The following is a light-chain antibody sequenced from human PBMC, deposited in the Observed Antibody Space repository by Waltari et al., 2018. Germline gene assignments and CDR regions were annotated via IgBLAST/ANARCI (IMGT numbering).Light chain of an antibody. CDR1: QSFLNY. CDR3: QQGSILPLT. V-gene: IGKV3-11*01. Sequence: VLTQSPATLSLSAGQSANLTCRASQSFLNYLAWYQQKPGQAPRHLIYDTSKRATGIPARFSGSGSGTDFTRTISNLEAEDFALYYCQQGSILPLTFGGGTKVEIK. J-gene: IGKJ4*01. CDR2: DTS.